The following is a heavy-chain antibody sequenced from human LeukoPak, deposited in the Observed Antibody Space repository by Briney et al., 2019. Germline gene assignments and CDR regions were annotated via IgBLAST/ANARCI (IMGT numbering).Heavy chain of an antibody. D-gene: IGHD2-15*01. V-gene: IGHV3-43*01. J-gene: IGHJ4*02. CDR2: INWDGGLT. CDR3: ATTGEDSPLNFYH. CDR1: GFVFEEAT. Sequence: PGGSLRLTCAASGFVFEEATMHWVRQAPGKGLEWVSVINWDGGLTHYAASVKGRFTISRDNSKNSLYLQLNSLTSDDTAFYYCATTGEDSPLNFYHWGQGTLVTVSS.